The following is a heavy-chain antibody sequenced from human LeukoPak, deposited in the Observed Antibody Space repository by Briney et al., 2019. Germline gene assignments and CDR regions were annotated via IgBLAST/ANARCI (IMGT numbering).Heavy chain of an antibody. V-gene: IGHV3-30*02. Sequence: PGGSLRLSCAASGFTFSNHGMHWVRLAPGRGLEWVAFIPYDESFKVFADAVEGRFAISRDNSKNTLYLQMNSLRAEDTAVYYCAKDRCSSTGCPNRFDPWGQGTLVTVSS. J-gene: IGHJ5*02. D-gene: IGHD2-2*01. CDR1: GFTFSNHG. CDR2: IPYDESFK. CDR3: AKDRCSSTGCPNRFDP.